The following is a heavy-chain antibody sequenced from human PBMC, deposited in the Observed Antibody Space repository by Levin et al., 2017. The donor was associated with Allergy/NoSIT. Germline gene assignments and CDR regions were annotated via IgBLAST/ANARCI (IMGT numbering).Heavy chain of an antibody. Sequence: PSETLSLTCTVSGASISNGDYYWIWVRQQPGRGLEWIGHIYYSGATYYNPPLMSRLSMSKDTTTNQFSLKLTSVTAADTAVYYCARLKKGKGIMGTTGLWLDPWGQGILVTVAS. D-gene: IGHD1-20*01. CDR3: ARLKKGKGIMGTTGLWLDP. V-gene: IGHV4-31*03. CDR2: IYYSGAT. CDR1: GASISNGDYY. J-gene: IGHJ5*02.